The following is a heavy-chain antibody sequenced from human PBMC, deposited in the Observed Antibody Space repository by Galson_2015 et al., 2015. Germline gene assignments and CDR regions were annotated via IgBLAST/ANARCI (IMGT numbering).Heavy chain of an antibody. CDR3: AGFDSSGYNLRGTLMDY. CDR1: GLSVISNY. J-gene: IGHJ4*02. D-gene: IGHD3-22*01. CDR2: IYSGGST. V-gene: IGHV3-53*01. Sequence: SLRLSCAASGLSVISNYMTWVRQAPGKGLEWVSVIYSGGSTMDADSVRGRFTISRDSSKNTVYLQMNSLTAEDTAIYYCAGFDSSGYNLRGTLMDYWGQGTLVTVSS.